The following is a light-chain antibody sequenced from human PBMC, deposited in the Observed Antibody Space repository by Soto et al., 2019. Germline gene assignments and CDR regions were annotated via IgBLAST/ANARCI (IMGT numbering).Light chain of an antibody. V-gene: IGKV3D-7*01. CDR2: GAS. CDR3: QQDYNLLT. J-gene: IGKJ5*01. CDR1: QSVSSSY. Sequence: IVITQSPATLSLSPGERATLSCRASQSVSSSYLSWYQQKPGQAPRLLIYGASTRATGIPARFSGSGSGTDFTLTISSLQPEDFAVYYCQQDYNLLTFGQGTRLEIK.